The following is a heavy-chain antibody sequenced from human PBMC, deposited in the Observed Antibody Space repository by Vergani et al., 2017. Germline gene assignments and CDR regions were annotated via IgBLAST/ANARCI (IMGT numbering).Heavy chain of an antibody. D-gene: IGHD6-13*01. CDR1: GDSVSSNSAA. J-gene: IGHJ6*02. V-gene: IGHV6-1*01. CDR3: ARDSPNIAAAGTGWYGMDV. CDR2: TYYRSKWYN. Sequence: QVQLQQSGPGLVKPSQTLSLTCAISGDSVSSNSAAWNWIRQSPSRGLEWLGRTYYRSKWYNDYAVSVKSRITINPDTSKNQFSLQLNSVTPEDTAVYYCARDSPNIAAAGTGWYGMDVWGQGTTVTVSS.